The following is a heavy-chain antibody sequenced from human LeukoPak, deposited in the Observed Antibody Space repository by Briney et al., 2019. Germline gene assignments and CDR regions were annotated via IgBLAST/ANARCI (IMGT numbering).Heavy chain of an antibody. J-gene: IGHJ4*02. CDR3: AKEGRSLQTY. CDR1: GFTFNSYG. Sequence: GGSLRLSCAGSGFTFNSYGMHWVRQAPGKGLEWVAIIWHDGSNKYYVDSVKGRFTISRDNAKNSLYLQMNSLRVEDTAVYYCAKEGRSLQTYWGQGTLVTVSS. CDR2: IWHDGSNK. V-gene: IGHV3-33*03. D-gene: IGHD5-24*01.